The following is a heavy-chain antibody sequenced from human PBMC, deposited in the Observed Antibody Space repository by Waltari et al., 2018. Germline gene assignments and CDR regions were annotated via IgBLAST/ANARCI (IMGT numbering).Heavy chain of an antibody. CDR1: GYTFTSSY. CDR3: ASAGLYYGDYGSPFDY. CDR2: INPSGGST. J-gene: IGHJ4*02. V-gene: IGHV1-46*01. Sequence: QVQLVQSGAEVKKPGASVKVSCKASGYTFTSSYMPWVRQAPGQGLEWMGIINPSGGSTSYAQKFQGRVTMTRDTSTSTVYMELSSLRSEDTAVYYCASAGLYYGDYGSPFDYWGQGTLVTVSS. D-gene: IGHD4-17*01.